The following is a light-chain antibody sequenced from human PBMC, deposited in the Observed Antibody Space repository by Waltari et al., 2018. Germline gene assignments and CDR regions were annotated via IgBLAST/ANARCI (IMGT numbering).Light chain of an antibody. Sequence: QSVLTQPPSASGTPGQRATISCSGSSSNIGSNTVNWYQQLPGTAPKLRSYSNKQRPSGGPDRCSGSKSGTSAALAISGLQSEDEADYYCAAWDDSLNGYVFGTGTKVTVL. J-gene: IGLJ1*01. CDR2: SNK. V-gene: IGLV1-44*01. CDR1: SSNIGSNT. CDR3: AAWDDSLNGYV.